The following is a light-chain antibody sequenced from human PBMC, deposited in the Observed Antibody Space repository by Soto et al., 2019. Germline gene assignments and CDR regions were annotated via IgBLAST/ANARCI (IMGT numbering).Light chain of an antibody. J-gene: IGKJ3*01. Sequence: EIVMTQSPATLSVSPGERATLSCRASQSVSSNLAWYQQKPGQAPRLLIYGASTRATGIPARFSGSGSGTEFTLTISSLQSEDFAVYYCHQYNNWPRGITFGPGTKVDIK. CDR3: HQYNNWPRGIT. CDR1: QSVSSN. CDR2: GAS. V-gene: IGKV3-15*01.